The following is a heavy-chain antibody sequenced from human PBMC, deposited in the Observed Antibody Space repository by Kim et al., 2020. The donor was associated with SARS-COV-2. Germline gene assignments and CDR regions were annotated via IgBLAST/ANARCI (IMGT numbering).Heavy chain of an antibody. V-gene: IGHV4-39*01. Sequence: SLTSRVTTSVYTSKHQFSLKLSSVTAADTAVYYCARPRIAAAGRGGYFDYWGQGTLVTVSS. D-gene: IGHD6-13*01. J-gene: IGHJ4*02. CDR3: ARPRIAAAGRGGYFDY.